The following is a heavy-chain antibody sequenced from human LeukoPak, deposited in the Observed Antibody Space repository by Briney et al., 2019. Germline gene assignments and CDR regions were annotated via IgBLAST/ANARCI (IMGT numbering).Heavy chain of an antibody. D-gene: IGHD3-22*01. CDR1: GGTFSSYA. J-gene: IGHJ6*02. Sequence: ASVKVSCKASGGTFSSYAISWVRQAPGQGLEWVGGIIPIFGTANYAQKFQGRVTMTTDTSTSTAYMELRSLRSDDTAVYYCAREAYYYDSSGYYPPYYYYYGMDVWGQGTTVTVSS. V-gene: IGHV1-69*05. CDR2: IIPIFGTA. CDR3: AREAYYYDSSGYYPPYYYYYGMDV.